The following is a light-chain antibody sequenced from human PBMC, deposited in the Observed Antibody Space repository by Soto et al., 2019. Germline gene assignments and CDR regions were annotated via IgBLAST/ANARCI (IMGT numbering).Light chain of an antibody. CDR2: EVN. J-gene: IGLJ1*01. V-gene: IGLV2-8*01. CDR1: TGEVGGYNY. Sequence: QSALTQPPSASGSPGHPATTSGMGTTGEVGGYNYVSWYQQHPGKAPKLVIFEVNKRPSGVPDRFSGSKSGNTASLTVSGLQTEDEADYYCNSYAGSNSFVFGTGTKVTVL. CDR3: NSYAGSNSFV.